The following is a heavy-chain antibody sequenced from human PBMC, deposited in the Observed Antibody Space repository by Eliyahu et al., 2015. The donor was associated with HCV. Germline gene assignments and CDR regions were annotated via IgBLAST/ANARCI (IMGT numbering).Heavy chain of an antibody. CDR2: IRHTIDDQ. CDR1: DFTFDTHG. D-gene: IGHD2-2*01. J-gene: IGHJ5*02. Sequence: GGVVQPGGSLTLSCEGSDFTFDTHGIHWVRQVPGKGLQWVAFIRHTIDDQYYTDSVRGRFTIFRDNSKTTVYLQMNNLRAEDTAVYYCARDGGEVDVRYCSRISCPFGFDTWGRGTLVSVSS. CDR3: ARDGGEVDVRYCSRISCPFGFDT. V-gene: IGHV3-30*02.